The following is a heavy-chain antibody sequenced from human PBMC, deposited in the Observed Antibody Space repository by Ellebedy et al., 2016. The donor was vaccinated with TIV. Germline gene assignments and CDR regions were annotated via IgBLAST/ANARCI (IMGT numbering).Heavy chain of an antibody. J-gene: IGHJ5*02. CDR3: AKDSITMFFDP. V-gene: IGHV3-23*01. CDR2: FSGSATRT. D-gene: IGHD3-10*02. CDR1: GFSFITYA. Sequence: GESLKISXAASGFSFITYAMSWVRQAPGKGLELVPGFSGSATRTYYADSVKGRFTISRDNSKNTLYLQMNSLRAEDTAVYYCAKDSITMFFDPWGHGTLVTVSS.